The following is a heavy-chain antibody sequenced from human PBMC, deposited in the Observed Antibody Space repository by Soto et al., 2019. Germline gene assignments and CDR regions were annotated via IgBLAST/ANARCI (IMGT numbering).Heavy chain of an antibody. J-gene: IGHJ6*02. D-gene: IGHD2-2*01. CDR3: ARSDCSSTSCYRIVEYYYYYGMDV. Sequence: GESLKISCKGSGYSFTSYWISWVRQMPGKGLEWMGRIDPSDSYTNYSPSFQGHVTISADKSISTAYLQWSSLKASDTAMYYCARSDCSSTSCYRIVEYYYYYGMDVWGQGTTVTVSS. CDR1: GYSFTSYW. CDR2: IDPSDSYT. V-gene: IGHV5-10-1*01.